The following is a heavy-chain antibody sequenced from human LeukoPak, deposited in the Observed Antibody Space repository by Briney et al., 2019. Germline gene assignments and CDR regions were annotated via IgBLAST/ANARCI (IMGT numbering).Heavy chain of an antibody. Sequence: PGGSLRLSCVASGYIFNNYAVSWVRQAPGKGLEWVSSISSSSSYIYYADSVKGRFTISRDNAKNSLYLQMNSLRAEDTAVYYCARGGHSSSETDYWGQGTLVTVSS. CDR3: ARGGHSSSETDY. CDR1: GYIFNNYA. CDR2: ISSSSSYI. D-gene: IGHD6-6*01. J-gene: IGHJ4*02. V-gene: IGHV3-21*01.